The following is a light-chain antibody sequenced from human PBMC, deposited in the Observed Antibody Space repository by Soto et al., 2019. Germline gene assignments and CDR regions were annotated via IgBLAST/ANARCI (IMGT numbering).Light chain of an antibody. CDR3: QQYYSYPMYT. CDR2: AAS. V-gene: IGKV1-8*01. Sequence: AIRMTQSPSSLSASTGDRVTITCRASQGISSYLAWYQQKPGKAPKLLIYAASTLQSGVPSRFSGSGSGTDFTLTISCLQSEDFATYYCQQYYSYPMYTFGQGTKV. J-gene: IGKJ2*01. CDR1: QGISSY.